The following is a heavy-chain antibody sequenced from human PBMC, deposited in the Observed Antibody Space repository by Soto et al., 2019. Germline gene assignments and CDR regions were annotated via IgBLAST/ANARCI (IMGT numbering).Heavy chain of an antibody. Sequence: QVQLVQSGAEVKKPGASVKVSCKASVYTFTSYGISWVRQAPGQGLEWMGWISAYNGNTNYAQKLQGRVTVTTDTTTGTAYLELRSLGSAATAVYYGARVKGEYSSSSDYWGQGTLVTVSS. CDR2: ISAYNGNT. CDR1: VYTFTSYG. CDR3: ARVKGEYSSSSDY. V-gene: IGHV1-18*01. D-gene: IGHD6-6*01. J-gene: IGHJ4*02.